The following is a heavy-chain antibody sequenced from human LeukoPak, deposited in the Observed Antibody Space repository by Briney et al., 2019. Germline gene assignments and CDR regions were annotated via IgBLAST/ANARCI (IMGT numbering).Heavy chain of an antibody. CDR2: ISTYNGNT. CDR1: GYTFTSYG. Sequence: ASVKVSCKASGYTFTSYGISWVRRAPGQGLEWMGWISTYNGNTNYAQKLQGRVTMTTDISTSTAYMELRSLRSDDTAMHYCATDEIRVGAVFDYWGQGTLVTVSS. D-gene: IGHD1-26*01. J-gene: IGHJ4*02. CDR3: ATDEIRVGAVFDY. V-gene: IGHV1-18*01.